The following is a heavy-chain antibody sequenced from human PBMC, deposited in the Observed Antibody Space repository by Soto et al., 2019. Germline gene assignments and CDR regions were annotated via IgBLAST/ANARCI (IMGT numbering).Heavy chain of an antibody. CDR1: GFTFSSYW. CDR2: IKQDGSEK. CDR3: ARALRVNENWFDP. J-gene: IGHJ5*02. Sequence: GGSLRLSCAASGFTFSSYWMSWVRQAPGKGLEWVANIKQDGSEKYYVDSVKGRFTISRDNAKNSLYLQMNSLRAEDTAVYYCARALRVNENWFDPWGQGTLVTVSS. D-gene: IGHD1-1*01. V-gene: IGHV3-7*01.